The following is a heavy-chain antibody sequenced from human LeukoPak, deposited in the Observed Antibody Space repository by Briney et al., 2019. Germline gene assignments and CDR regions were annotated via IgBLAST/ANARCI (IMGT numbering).Heavy chain of an antibody. CDR2: IYYSGST. J-gene: IGHJ4*02. CDR3: ARGGVVFSYYVY. Sequence: PSETLSLTCTVSGGSISSYYWSWIRQPPGKGLEWIGYIYYSGSTNYNPSLKSRVTISVDTSKNQFSLKLSSVTAADTAVYYCARGGVVFSYYVYWGQGTLVTVSS. V-gene: IGHV4-59*01. D-gene: IGHD1-26*01. CDR1: GGSISSYY.